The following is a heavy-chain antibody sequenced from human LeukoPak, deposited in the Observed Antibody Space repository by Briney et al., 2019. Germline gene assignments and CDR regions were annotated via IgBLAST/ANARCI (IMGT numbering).Heavy chain of an antibody. J-gene: IGHJ5*02. CDR2: ISGYNGKT. Sequence: ASVKVSCKASGYTFNTYGITWVRQAPGQGLEWMGWISGYNGKTKYAQKLQDRVTMTTDTSTTTDYMELRSLRFAAMAVYYCARAGAVVDNWFDPWGQGTLVTVSS. CDR3: ARAGAVVDNWFDP. D-gene: IGHD2-15*01. CDR1: GYTFNTYG. V-gene: IGHV1-18*03.